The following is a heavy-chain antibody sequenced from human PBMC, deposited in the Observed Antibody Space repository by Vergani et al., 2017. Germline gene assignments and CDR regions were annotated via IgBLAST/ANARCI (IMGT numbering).Heavy chain of an antibody. CDR1: GGSISSYY. CDR2: IYYSGST. D-gene: IGHD1-14*01. V-gene: IGHV4-59*01. J-gene: IGHJ3*02. Sequence: QVQLQESGPGLVKPSETLSLTCTVSGGSISSYYWSWIRQPPGKGLEWIGYIYYSGSTNYNPSLKSRVTISVDTSKNQFSLKLSSVTAADTAVYYRARGPPVKVRTSRAFDIWGQGTMVTVSS. CDR3: ARGPPVKVRTSRAFDI.